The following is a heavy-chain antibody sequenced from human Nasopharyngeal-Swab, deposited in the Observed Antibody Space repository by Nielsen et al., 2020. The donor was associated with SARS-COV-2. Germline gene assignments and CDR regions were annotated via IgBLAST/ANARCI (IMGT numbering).Heavy chain of an antibody. V-gene: IGHV3-21*01. J-gene: IGHJ3*02. D-gene: IGHD6-19*01. Sequence: GGSLRLSCAASGFTFSSYSMNWVRQAPGKGLEWVSSISSSSYIYYADSVKGRFTISRDNAKNSLYLQMNSLRAEDTAVYYCARILYSSGWAPIDAFDIWGQGTMVTVSS. CDR1: GFTFSSYS. CDR2: ISSSSYI. CDR3: ARILYSSGWAPIDAFDI.